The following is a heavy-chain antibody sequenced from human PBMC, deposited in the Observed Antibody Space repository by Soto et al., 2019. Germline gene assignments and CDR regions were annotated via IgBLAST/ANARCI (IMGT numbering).Heavy chain of an antibody. CDR2: VDYNGVT. Sequence: SETLSLTCTVSGGSIYRSGYYWGWIRQPPGRGLEWSGNVDYNGVTYSNPSLKSRVTISRDTSKNQFSLKLTSVTAADTALYYCGKVLVGATGHTDSDFWGPGTLVTVSS. D-gene: IGHD2-15*01. CDR3: GKVLVGATGHTDSDF. J-gene: IGHJ4*02. CDR1: GGSIYRSGYY. V-gene: IGHV4-39*01.